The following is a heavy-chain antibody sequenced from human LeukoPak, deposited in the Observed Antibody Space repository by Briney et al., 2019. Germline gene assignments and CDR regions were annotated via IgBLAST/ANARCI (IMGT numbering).Heavy chain of an antibody. Sequence: QPGGSLRLSCAASGFAFSIYGMSWVRQAPGKGLEWVSVIVGNGDSTNYADSVKGRFTISRDNSKNTLYLQMNSLRAEDTAVYYCAKDLEPYSSGYYYLWFDPWGQGTLVTVSS. J-gene: IGHJ5*02. CDR3: AKDLEPYSSGYYYLWFDP. CDR1: GFAFSIYG. V-gene: IGHV3-23*01. D-gene: IGHD3-22*01. CDR2: IVGNGDST.